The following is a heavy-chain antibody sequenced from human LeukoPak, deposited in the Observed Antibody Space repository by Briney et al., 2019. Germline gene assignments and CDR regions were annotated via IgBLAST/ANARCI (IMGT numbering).Heavy chain of an antibody. D-gene: IGHD3-3*01. Sequence: PSETLSLTCTVSGGSISSYYWSWIRQPPGKGLGWIGYIYYSGSTNYNPSLKSRVTISVDTSKNQFSLKLGSVTAADTAVYYCASYDFWSGSYAFDIWGQGTMVTVSS. J-gene: IGHJ3*02. CDR1: GGSISSYY. CDR3: ASYDFWSGSYAFDI. V-gene: IGHV4-59*01. CDR2: IYYSGST.